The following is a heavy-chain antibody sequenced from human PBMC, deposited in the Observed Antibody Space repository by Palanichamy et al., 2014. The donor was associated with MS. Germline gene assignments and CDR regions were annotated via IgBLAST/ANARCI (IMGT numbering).Heavy chain of an antibody. V-gene: IGHV4-59*11. CDR3: ARADMATIPFQY. Sequence: QVQLLESGPGLVKPSETLSLSCSVSGDSITDHYWGWIRQPPGKGLEWIGYISYSGNINYSPSFKSRVTISIDTSKTEFSMRLNSVTAADTAVYFCARADMATIPFQYWGQGTLVFVSS. CDR1: GDSITDHY. CDR2: ISYSGNI. D-gene: IGHD5-24*01. J-gene: IGHJ1*01.